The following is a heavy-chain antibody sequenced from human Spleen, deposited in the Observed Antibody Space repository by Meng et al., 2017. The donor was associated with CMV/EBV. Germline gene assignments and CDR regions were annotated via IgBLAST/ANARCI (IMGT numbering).Heavy chain of an antibody. J-gene: IGHJ6*02. CDR1: TFTNYG. CDR2: VSPYNGDT. Sequence: TFTNYGISWVRQAPGRGLEWMGWVSPYNGDTKYAQKLQDRLTMTTDTSTTIAYMELRNLRSDDTAVYYCAREGQLLHGHYYYFGMDVWGLGTTVTVSS. V-gene: IGHV1-18*01. D-gene: IGHD6-6*01. CDR3: AREGQLLHGHYYYFGMDV.